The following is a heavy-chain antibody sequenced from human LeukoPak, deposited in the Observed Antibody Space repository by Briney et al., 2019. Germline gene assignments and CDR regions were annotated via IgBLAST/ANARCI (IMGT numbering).Heavy chain of an antibody. CDR3: ATDRADY. D-gene: IGHD3-10*01. V-gene: IGHV3-15*01. CDR1: GFIFSNTY. J-gene: IGHJ4*02. CDR2: IKSNPDGGTT. Sequence: TPGGSLRLSCAASGFIFSNTYMNWVRQVPGKGREWVGCIKSNPDGGTTDYPTPVKGRFTISRDNSKNTVYLQMNSLNTDDTAVYYCATDRADYWGQGTLVTVSS.